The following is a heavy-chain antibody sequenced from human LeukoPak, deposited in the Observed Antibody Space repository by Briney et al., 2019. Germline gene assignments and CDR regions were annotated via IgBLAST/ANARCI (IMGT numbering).Heavy chain of an antibody. Sequence: PSETLSLTCTVSGGSISSYYWSWIRQPPGKGLEWIGYIYYSGSTNYNPSLKSRVTISVDTSKNQFSLKLSSVTAADTAVYFCASSLDLYYDILTGYYDWGQGTLVTVSS. CDR2: IYYSGST. CDR3: ASSLDLYYDILTGYYD. V-gene: IGHV4-59*08. CDR1: GGSISSYY. D-gene: IGHD3-9*01. J-gene: IGHJ4*02.